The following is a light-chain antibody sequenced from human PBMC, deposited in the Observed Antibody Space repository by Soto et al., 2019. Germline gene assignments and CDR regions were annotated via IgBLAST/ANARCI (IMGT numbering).Light chain of an antibody. Sequence: EIVLTQSPATLSLSPGERATLSCRASQSINSYLAWFRPKPGKAPRLLIYDASNRASGIPARISGSGSGTDFTLTIRSLEPEDFAVYYCQQRSNWPITFGQGTRL. V-gene: IGKV3-11*01. CDR3: QQRSNWPIT. CDR2: DAS. J-gene: IGKJ5*01. CDR1: QSINSY.